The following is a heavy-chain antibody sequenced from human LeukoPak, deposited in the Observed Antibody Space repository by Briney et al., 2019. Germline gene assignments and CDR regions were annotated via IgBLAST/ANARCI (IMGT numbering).Heavy chain of an antibody. V-gene: IGHV3-23*01. CDR3: ARDGSWGDYQFYFYMDV. D-gene: IGHD3-16*01. J-gene: IGHJ6*03. CDR1: GFTFGSFA. Sequence: GGSLRLSCEASGFTFGSFAMSWVRQAPGKGLEWVSGISGSGYYTYYAQSVRGRFTNSRDNAKNTLYIDLNSLRAEDTARYFCARDGSWGDYQFYFYMDVWGKGTTVTVSS. CDR2: ISGSGYYT.